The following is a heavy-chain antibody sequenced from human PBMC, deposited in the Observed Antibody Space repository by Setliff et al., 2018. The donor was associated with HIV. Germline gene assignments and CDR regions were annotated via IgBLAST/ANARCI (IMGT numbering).Heavy chain of an antibody. CDR2: LYTDGTT. D-gene: IGHD3-10*01. V-gene: IGHV3-66*02. CDR3: ARREIWGHIYGSGAFNI. CDR1: GITVQSNY. Sequence: PGGSLRLSCVASGITVQSNYMSWVRQAPGKGLEWVSVLYTDGTTYYADSAKGRFTISRDTSTNTLFLQMNSLRLEDTAVYYCARREIWGHIYGSGAFNIWGQGTVGTV. J-gene: IGHJ3*02.